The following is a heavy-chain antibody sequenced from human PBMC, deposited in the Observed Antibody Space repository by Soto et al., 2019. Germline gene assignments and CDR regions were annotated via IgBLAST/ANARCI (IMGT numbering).Heavy chain of an antibody. CDR3: AGSTCSGGSCYPNYFDY. CDR1: GFTFSSYS. V-gene: IGHV3-48*01. D-gene: IGHD2-15*01. CDR2: ISSSSSTI. J-gene: IGHJ4*01. Sequence: EVQLVESGGGLVQPGGSLRLSCAASGFTFSSYSMNWVRQAPGKGLEWVSYISSSSSTIYYADSVKGRFTISRDNAKNSLYLQMNSLRAEDTAVYYCAGSTCSGGSCYPNYFDYCGHGTLVTVSS.